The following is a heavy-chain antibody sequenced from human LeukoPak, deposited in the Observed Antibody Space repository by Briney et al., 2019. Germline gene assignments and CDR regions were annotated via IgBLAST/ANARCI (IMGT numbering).Heavy chain of an antibody. CDR2: IIYDGSNK. V-gene: IGHV3-30*18. Sequence: PGGSLRLSCAASGFTFSTFAMHWVRQSPGKGLEWLSTIIYDGSNKYYADSVQGRFTISRDNSKNTLYLQMNILRAEDTAVYYCAELGITMIGGVWGKGTTVTISS. J-gene: IGHJ6*04. D-gene: IGHD3-10*02. CDR1: GFTFSTFA. CDR3: AELGITMIGGV.